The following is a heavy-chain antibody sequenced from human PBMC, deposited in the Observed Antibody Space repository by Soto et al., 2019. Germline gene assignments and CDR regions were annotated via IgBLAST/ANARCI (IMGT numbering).Heavy chain of an antibody. CDR2: IYHSGST. Sequence: SETLSLTCAVSGGSISSSNWWSWVRQPPGKGLEWIGEIYHSGSTNYNPSLKSRVTISVDKSKNQFSLKLSSVTAADTAVYYCARAHLYYYDSSGYYYFDYWGQGTLVTVSS. CDR3: ARAHLYYYDSSGYYYFDY. D-gene: IGHD3-22*01. V-gene: IGHV4-4*02. CDR1: GGSISSSNW. J-gene: IGHJ4*02.